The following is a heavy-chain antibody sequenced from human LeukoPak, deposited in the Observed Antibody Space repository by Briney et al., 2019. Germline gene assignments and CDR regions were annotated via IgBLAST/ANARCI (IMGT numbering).Heavy chain of an antibody. V-gene: IGHV4-59*01. CDR1: GGSISSYY. CDR2: IYYSGST. Sequence: SETLSLTCTVSGGSISSYYWSWIRQPPGKGLEWIGYIYYSGSTNYNPSPKSRVTISVDTSKNQFSLKLSSVTAADTAVYYCARTDSYYYYMDVWGKGTTVTVSS. J-gene: IGHJ6*03. CDR3: ARTDSYYYYMDV.